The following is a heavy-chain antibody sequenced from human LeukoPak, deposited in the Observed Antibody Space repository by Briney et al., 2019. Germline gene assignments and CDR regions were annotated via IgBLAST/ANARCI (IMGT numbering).Heavy chain of an antibody. Sequence: GGSLRLSCAASGFTFSSYAMSWVRQAPGKGLEWFSAISGSGGSTYYADSVKGRFTISRDNSKNTLSLQMNSLRAEDTAVYYCASHGYSSSWYFDYWGQGTLVTVSS. CDR2: ISGSGGST. CDR3: ASHGYSSSWYFDY. CDR1: GFTFSSYA. D-gene: IGHD6-13*01. V-gene: IGHV3-23*01. J-gene: IGHJ4*02.